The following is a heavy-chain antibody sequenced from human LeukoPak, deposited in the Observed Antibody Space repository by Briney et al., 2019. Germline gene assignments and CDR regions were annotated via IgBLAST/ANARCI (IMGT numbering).Heavy chain of an antibody. D-gene: IGHD1-26*01. Sequence: GGSLRLSCAASGFTFSSYSMNWVRQAPGKGLEWVSYISSSSSTIYYADSVKGRFTLSRDNSKNTVDLQMNSLSAEDTAIYYCAKKYSGSYLSDFDSWGQGTLVTVSS. V-gene: IGHV3-48*01. CDR3: AKKYSGSYLSDFDS. J-gene: IGHJ4*02. CDR2: ISSSSSTI. CDR1: GFTFSSYS.